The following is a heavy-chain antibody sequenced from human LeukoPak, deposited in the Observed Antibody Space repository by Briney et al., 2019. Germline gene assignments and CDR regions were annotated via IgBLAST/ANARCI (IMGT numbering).Heavy chain of an antibody. CDR1: GFSFSSFA. V-gene: IGHV3-23*01. CDR3: AKGPAKYSGYDYFEY. D-gene: IGHD5-12*01. CDR2: LSGLGDST. Sequence: GGSLRLSCAASGFSFSSFAMSWVRQAPGKGLEWVSVLSGLGDSTNYAESVKGRITISRDNSKNTVYLPMNSLRGEDTAVYYCAKGPAKYSGYDYFEYWGQGTLVTVSS. J-gene: IGHJ4*02.